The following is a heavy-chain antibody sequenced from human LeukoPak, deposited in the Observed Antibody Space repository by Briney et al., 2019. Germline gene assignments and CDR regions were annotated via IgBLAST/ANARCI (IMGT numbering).Heavy chain of an antibody. V-gene: IGHV3-23*01. D-gene: IGHD1-1*01. CDR1: GFTFSTYS. J-gene: IGHJ4*02. CDR3: AKIDMWNPAY. Sequence: GSLRLSCAASGFTFSTYSMSWVRQAPGKGLEWVSAFSDTTYYADSVKGRFTISRDNSKNTLYLQMNSLRGDDTSVYYCAKIDMWNPAYWGQGTLVTVSS. CDR2: FSDTT.